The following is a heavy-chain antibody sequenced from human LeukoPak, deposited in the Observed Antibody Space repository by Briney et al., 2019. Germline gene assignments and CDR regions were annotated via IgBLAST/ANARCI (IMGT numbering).Heavy chain of an antibody. D-gene: IGHD6-19*01. V-gene: IGHV3-7*01. CDR3: ARDLAVAGSYFQH. Sequence: PGGSLRLFCAASGFTFSSYWMSWVRQAPGKGLEWVANIKQDGSEKYYVDSVKGRFTISRDNAKNSLYLQMNSLRAEDTAVYYCARDLAVAGSYFQHWGQGTLVTVSS. CDR2: IKQDGSEK. J-gene: IGHJ1*01. CDR1: GFTFSSYW.